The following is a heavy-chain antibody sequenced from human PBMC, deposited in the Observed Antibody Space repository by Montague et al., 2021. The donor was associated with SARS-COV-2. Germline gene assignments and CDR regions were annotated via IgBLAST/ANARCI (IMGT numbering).Heavy chain of an antibody. Sequence: SLRLSCAASGFIFNNYAMTLVRQSPGRGLEWVSFIEDSGDTTFYADSVRGRFTTSRDNSKNTLYLQMDILRAEDTALYYCAKDIYGDSGGSYAPSFDSWGQGTLVTVSS. J-gene: IGHJ4*02. CDR3: AKDIYGDSGGSYAPSFDS. CDR1: GFIFNNYA. V-gene: IGHV3-23*01. D-gene: IGHD2-21*01. CDR2: IEDSGDTT.